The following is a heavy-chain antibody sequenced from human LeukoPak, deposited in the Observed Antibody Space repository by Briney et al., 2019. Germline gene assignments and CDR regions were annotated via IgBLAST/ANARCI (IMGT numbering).Heavy chain of an antibody. V-gene: IGHV3-74*01. CDR3: ARGHSSGYSYDAFDI. D-gene: IGHD3-22*01. Sequence: GGSLRLSCAVSGFTFSNYWMHWVRQAPGKGLVYVSRINSDGSSTTYADSVKGRITIPRDNAKNTLYLQMNSLRAEDTAVYYCARGHSSGYSYDAFDIWGQGTMVTVSS. CDR1: GFTFSNYW. CDR2: INSDGSST. J-gene: IGHJ3*02.